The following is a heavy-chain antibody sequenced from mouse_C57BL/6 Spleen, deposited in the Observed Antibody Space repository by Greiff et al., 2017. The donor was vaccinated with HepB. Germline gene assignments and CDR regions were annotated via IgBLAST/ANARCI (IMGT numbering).Heavy chain of an antibody. V-gene: IGHV7-3*01. D-gene: IGHD1-2*01. CDR1: GFTFTDYY. J-gene: IGHJ1*03. CDR2: IRNKANGYTT. CDR3: ARDPLRRYCDV. Sequence: DVQLVESGGGLVQPGGSLSLSCAASGFTFTDYYMSWVRQPPGKALEWLGFIRNKANGYTTEYSASVKGRFTISRDNSQSILYLQMNALRAEDSATYYCARDPLRRYCDVWGTGTTVTVSS.